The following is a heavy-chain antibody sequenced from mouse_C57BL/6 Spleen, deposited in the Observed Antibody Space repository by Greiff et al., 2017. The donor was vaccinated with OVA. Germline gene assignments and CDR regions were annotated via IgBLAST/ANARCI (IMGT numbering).Heavy chain of an antibody. CDR1: GFSFNTYA. J-gene: IGHJ3*01. D-gene: IGHD1-1*01. V-gene: IGHV10-1*01. Sequence: EVKLMESGGGLVQPKGSLKLSCAASGFSFNTYAMNWVRQAPGKGLEWVARIRSKSNNYATYYADSVKDRFTISRDDSESMLYLQMNNLKTEDTAMYYCVRAYGSSYGFAYWGQGTLVTVSA. CDR2: IRSKSNNYAT. CDR3: VRAYGSSYGFAY.